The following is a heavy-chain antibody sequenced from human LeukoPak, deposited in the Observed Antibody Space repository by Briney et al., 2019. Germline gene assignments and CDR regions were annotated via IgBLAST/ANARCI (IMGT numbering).Heavy chain of an antibody. J-gene: IGHJ6*02. D-gene: IGHD3-10*01. CDR1: GGSISSGGYS. V-gene: IGHV4-30-2*01. Sequence: SETLSLTCAVSGGSISSGGYSWSWIRQPPGKGLEWIGYIYHSGSTYYNPSLKSRVTISVDRSKNQFSLKLSSVTAADTAVYYCASYYYGSGSYYNGGYYYGMDVWGQGTTVTVSS. CDR3: ASYYYGSGSYYNGGYYYGMDV. CDR2: IYHSGST.